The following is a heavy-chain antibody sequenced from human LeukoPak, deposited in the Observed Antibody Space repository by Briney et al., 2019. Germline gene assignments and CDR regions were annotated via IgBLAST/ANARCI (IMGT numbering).Heavy chain of an antibody. CDR1: GYTFTSYY. V-gene: IGHV1-46*01. CDR3: ARDKSGTYGDYYPYFDY. CDR2: INPSGGST. D-gene: IGHD4-17*01. Sequence: ASVKVSCKASGYTFTSYYMHWVRQAPGQGLEWMGIINPSGGSTSYAQKFQGRVTMTRDTSTSTVYMELSSLRPEDTAVYYCARDKSGTYGDYYPYFDYWGQGTLVTVSS. J-gene: IGHJ4*02.